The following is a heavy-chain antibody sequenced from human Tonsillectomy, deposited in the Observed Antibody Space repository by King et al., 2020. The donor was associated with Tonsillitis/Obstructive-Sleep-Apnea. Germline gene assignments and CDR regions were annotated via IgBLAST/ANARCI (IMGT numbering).Heavy chain of an antibody. CDR1: GFTVSSNY. Sequence: EGQLVQSGGGLVQPGGSLRLSCAASGFTVSSNYMSWVRQAPGKGLEWVSVIYSGGSTYYADSVKGRFTISRDNSKNTLYLQMNSLRAEDTAVYYCARDFGARSYWYFDLWGRGTLVTVSS. CDR2: IYSGGST. V-gene: IGHV3-66*01. D-gene: IGHD3-16*01. J-gene: IGHJ2*01. CDR3: ARDFGARSYWYFDL.